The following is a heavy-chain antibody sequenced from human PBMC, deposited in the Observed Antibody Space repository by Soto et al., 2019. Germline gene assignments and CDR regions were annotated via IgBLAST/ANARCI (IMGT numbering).Heavy chain of an antibody. CDR1: GYSFGSYW. V-gene: IGHV5-10-1*01. J-gene: IGHJ6*02. Sequence: PCESLKISCQGSGYSFGSYWIGWVRQMPGKGLEWMGRANPTDSTTNYSPAFKGRVTISTDKSINTAYLQWNSLRASDGAIYYCVRLSMRYNFWSGFYSYYGVDVWGQGTTVTVSS. CDR2: ANPTDSTT. D-gene: IGHD3-3*01. CDR3: VRLSMRYNFWSGFYSYYGVDV.